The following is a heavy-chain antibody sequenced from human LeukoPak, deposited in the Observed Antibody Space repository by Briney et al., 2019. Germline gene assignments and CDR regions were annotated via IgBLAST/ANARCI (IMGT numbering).Heavy chain of an antibody. CDR3: ARQSDYIHDY. D-gene: IGHD4-11*01. J-gene: IGHJ4*02. V-gene: IGHV3-23*01. CDR1: GFTFSSYV. Sequence: PGGSLRLSCAASGFTFSSYVMSWVRQAPGKGLEWVSSISNSGGTTYYADSVKGRFTISRDNSKNTLFLQMNSLRAEDTAVYYCARQSDYIHDYWGQGTLVTVSS. CDR2: ISNSGGTT.